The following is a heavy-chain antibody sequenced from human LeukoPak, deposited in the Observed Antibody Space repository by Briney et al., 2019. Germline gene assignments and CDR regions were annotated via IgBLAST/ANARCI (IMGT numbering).Heavy chain of an antibody. CDR3: ARQNDFRLDY. D-gene: IGHD3-3*01. CDR1: GYTISSYW. J-gene: IGHJ4*02. CDR2: IYPGDSDT. V-gene: IGHV5-51*01. Sequence: GESLKISCKGSGYTISSYWIGWVRQMPGKGLEWMGIIYPGDSDTRYSLSLQGQVTISVDTSIGTAYLQWSSLKASDTAIYYCARQNDFRLDYWGQGTLVTVSS.